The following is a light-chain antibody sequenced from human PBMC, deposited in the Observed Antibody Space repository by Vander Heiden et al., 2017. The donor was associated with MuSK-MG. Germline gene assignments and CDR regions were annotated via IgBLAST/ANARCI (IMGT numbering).Light chain of an antibody. CDR1: SPNLGAGYA. V-gene: IGLV1-40*01. J-gene: IGLJ3*02. CDR3: QSYDNDLSFL. Sequence: QSVLTPPPSVSGAPGQRVTISCTGRSPNLGAGYAVHWYQQLPGTAPQLHSSGSTRRCSGVPARFSGSKYGTSAYPAITRPQAEDEDYYYCQSYDNDLSFLFGGGTKL. CDR2: GST.